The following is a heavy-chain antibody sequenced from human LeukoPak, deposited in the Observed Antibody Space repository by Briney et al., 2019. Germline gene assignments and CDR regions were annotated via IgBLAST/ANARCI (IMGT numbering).Heavy chain of an antibody. CDR3: ARYYYDSSGYYSWFDP. V-gene: IGHV1-18*01. J-gene: IGHJ5*02. CDR2: ISAYNGNT. D-gene: IGHD3-22*01. CDR1: GYTFTSYG. Sequence: ASVKVSCKASGYTFTSYGISWVRQAPGQGLEWMRWISAYNGNTNYAQKLQGRVTMTTDTSTSTAYMELRSLRSDDTAVYYCARYYYDSSGYYSWFDPWGQGTLVTVSS.